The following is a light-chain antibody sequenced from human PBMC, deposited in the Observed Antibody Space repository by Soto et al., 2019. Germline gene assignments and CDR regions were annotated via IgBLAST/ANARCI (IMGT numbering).Light chain of an antibody. CDR2: GAS. V-gene: IGKV3-15*01. Sequence: EIVMTQSPATLSVSPGERATLSCRASQRVSSNLAWYQQKPGQAPRLLIYGASTRATGIPARFSGSGSGTEFTLTISSLQSEDFAVYYCQKYNNWPGTFGQGTQVDIK. CDR1: QRVSSN. J-gene: IGKJ2*01. CDR3: QKYNNWPGT.